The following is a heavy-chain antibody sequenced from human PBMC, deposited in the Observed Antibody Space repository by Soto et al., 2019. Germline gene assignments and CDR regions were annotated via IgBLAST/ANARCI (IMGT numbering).Heavy chain of an antibody. CDR2: ISGSGGST. Sequence: GGSLRLSCAASGFTFSSYAMSWVRQAPGKGLEWVSAISGSGGSTYYADSVKGRFTISRDNSKNTLYLQMNSLRAEDTAVYYCAKDLESDIVVVPAAMPGVSPKPRIYYFDYWGQGTLVTVSS. V-gene: IGHV3-23*01. CDR3: AKDLESDIVVVPAAMPGVSPKPRIYYFDY. CDR1: GFTFSSYA. J-gene: IGHJ4*02. D-gene: IGHD2-2*01.